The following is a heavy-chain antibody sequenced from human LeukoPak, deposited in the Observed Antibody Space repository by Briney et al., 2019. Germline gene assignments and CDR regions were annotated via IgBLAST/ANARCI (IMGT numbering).Heavy chain of an antibody. J-gene: IGHJ6*02. V-gene: IGHV3-21*01. CDR3: ATDYAGNSLWYYYGLGV. CDR2: ISSDSRYI. CDR1: GFTFSHYS. Sequence: GGFLRLSCAASGFTFSHYSMNWVRQAPGKGLEWVSSISSDSRYIYYADSLKGRFTISRDNAKNSLYLQMNSLRAEDTAVYYCATDYAGNSLWYYYGLGVWGQGTTVTVSS. D-gene: IGHD4-23*01.